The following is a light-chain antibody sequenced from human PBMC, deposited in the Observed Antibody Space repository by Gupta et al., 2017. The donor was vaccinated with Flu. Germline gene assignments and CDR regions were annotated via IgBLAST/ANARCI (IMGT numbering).Light chain of an antibody. Sequence: EIVLTQSPATLSLSPGERATLSCRASQSVSSYLAWYQQKPGQAPRLLIYDASNRATGIPARFSGSGSGTEFTLTISSLEPEDFAVYYCQRRSNWPPWTFGQGTKVEIK. J-gene: IGKJ1*01. CDR3: QRRSNWPPWT. CDR1: QSVSSY. V-gene: IGKV3-11*01. CDR2: DAS.